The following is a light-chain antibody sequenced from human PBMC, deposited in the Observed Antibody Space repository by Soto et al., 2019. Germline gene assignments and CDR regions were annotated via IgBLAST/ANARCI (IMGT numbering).Light chain of an antibody. V-gene: IGKV1-5*01. CDR2: DAS. J-gene: IGKJ1*01. Sequence: QMTQSPDTVSASVGDRVTITCRASQSISSWLSWYQQKPGKAPKLLIYDASSLESGVPSRFSGSGSGTEFTLTISSLQPDDFATYYCHQYNSYWPFGQGTKAAIK. CDR1: QSISSW. CDR3: HQYNSYWP.